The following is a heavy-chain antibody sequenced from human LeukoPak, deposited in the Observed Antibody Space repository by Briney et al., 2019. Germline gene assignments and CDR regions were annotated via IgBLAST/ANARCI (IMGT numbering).Heavy chain of an antibody. CDR3: ARDGGGYDS. CDR2: IKEDGSRD. D-gene: IGHD5-24*01. V-gene: IGHV3-7*01. CDR1: GFTFTTYW. J-gene: IGHJ5*01. Sequence: GGSLRLSCAASGFTFTTYWMSWVRPTPEKGLEWVANIKEDGSRDYYVDSENGRFTIYRDNAKNLLYLQMKSLRAEDTATYYCARDGGGYDSWGQGTLVTVSS.